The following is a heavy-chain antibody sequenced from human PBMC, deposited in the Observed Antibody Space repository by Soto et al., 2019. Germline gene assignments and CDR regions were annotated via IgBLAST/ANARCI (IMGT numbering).Heavy chain of an antibody. CDR3: ARGGKGRAASDF. V-gene: IGHV3-48*02. CDR1: GFTFSSYS. CDR2: ISSSSISI. J-gene: IGHJ4*02. D-gene: IGHD6-13*01. Sequence: GGSLRLSCAASGFTFSSYSMNWVRQAPGRGLEWVSYISSSSISIYLADSVKGRFTVSRDNAKNSLYLQMNSLRDEDTAVYYCARGGKGRAASDFWGQGTLVTVSS.